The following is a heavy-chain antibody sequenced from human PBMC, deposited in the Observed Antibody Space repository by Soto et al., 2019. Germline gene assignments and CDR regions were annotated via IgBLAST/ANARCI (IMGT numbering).Heavy chain of an antibody. V-gene: IGHV4-31*03. J-gene: IGHJ6*02. CDR1: SDSMNSGGYY. CDR2: IYSNGDT. D-gene: IGHD6-6*01. Sequence: SKTLSLTCSVSSDSMNSGGYYWSWIRQHPGKGLEWIGYIYSNGDTYYNPSLKSRVTIAVDTSKNQFSLNLTSVTAADTAVYYCARRGGSSSGYYYYAMDVWGQGTTVTVSS. CDR3: ARRGGSSSGYYYYAMDV.